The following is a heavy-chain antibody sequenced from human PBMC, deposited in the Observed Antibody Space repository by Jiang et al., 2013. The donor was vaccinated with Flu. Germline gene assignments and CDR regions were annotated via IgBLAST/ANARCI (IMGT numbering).Heavy chain of an antibody. Sequence: LLKPSETLSLTCTVSGGSISSYYWSWIRQPAGKGLEWIGRIYTSGSTNYNPSLKSRVTMSVDTSKNQFSLKLSSVTAADTAVYYCARDRVSLSLLPEDAFDIWGQGTMVTVSS. V-gene: IGHV4-4*07. CDR3: ARDRVSLSLLPEDAFDI. J-gene: IGHJ3*02. D-gene: IGHD2/OR15-2a*01. CDR1: GGSISSYY. CDR2: IYTSGST.